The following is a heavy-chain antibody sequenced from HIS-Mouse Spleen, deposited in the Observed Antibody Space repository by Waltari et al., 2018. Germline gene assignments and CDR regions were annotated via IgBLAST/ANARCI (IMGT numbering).Heavy chain of an antibody. D-gene: IGHD5-12*01. CDR1: GFTFRNAW. CDR2: IKSKTDGGTT. V-gene: IGHV3-15*01. Sequence: EVQLVESGGGLVKPGGSLRLSCAASGFTFRNAWLSWVRQAPGKGREWVGRIKSKTDGGTTDYAAPVKGRFTISRDDSKNTLYLQMNSLKTEDTAVYYCTTDPNSGYPDYWGQGTLVTVSS. CDR3: TTDPNSGYPDY. J-gene: IGHJ4*02.